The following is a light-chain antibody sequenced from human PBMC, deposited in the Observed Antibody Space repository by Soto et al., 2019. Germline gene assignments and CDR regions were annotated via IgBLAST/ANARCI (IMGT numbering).Light chain of an antibody. V-gene: IGKV1-5*03. CDR1: QSISSG. Sequence: DVQMTQSPSTLSASVGDSGAITCRASQSISSGVAWYQQKPWKAPTLLIYKASTLQSGVPSTFSGSGSGTDFALTFASLQAEDFATYAFHQYDTHIFTFGGGTRVE. J-gene: IGKJ4*01. CDR3: HQYDTHIFT. CDR2: KAS.